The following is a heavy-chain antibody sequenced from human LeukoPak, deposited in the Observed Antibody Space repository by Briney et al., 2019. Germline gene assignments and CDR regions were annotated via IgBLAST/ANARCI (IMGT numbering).Heavy chain of an antibody. CDR3: AASPRTSGYDGLLDY. J-gene: IGHJ4*02. CDR1: SGSISSGGYY. CDR2: IYYSGST. Sequence: SETLSLTCTVSSGSISSGGYYWSWIRQHPGKGLEWIGYIYYSGSTYYNPSLKSRVTISVNTSKNQFSLKLSSVTAADTAVYYCAASPRTSGYDGLLDYWGQGTLVTVSS. V-gene: IGHV4-31*03. D-gene: IGHD5-12*01.